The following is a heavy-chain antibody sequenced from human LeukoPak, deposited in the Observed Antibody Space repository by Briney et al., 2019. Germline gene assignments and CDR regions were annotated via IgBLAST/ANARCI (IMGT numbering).Heavy chain of an antibody. CDR1: GGSISSYY. J-gene: IGHJ4*02. D-gene: IGHD6-19*01. Sequence: SETLSLTCTVSGGSISSYYWSWIRQPPGKGLEWIGYIYYSGSTNYSPSLKSRVTISVDTSKNQFSLKLSSVTAADTAVYYCARLGKQWLVPSYFDYWGQGTLVTVSS. CDR3: ARLGKQWLVPSYFDY. CDR2: IYYSGST. V-gene: IGHV4-59*08.